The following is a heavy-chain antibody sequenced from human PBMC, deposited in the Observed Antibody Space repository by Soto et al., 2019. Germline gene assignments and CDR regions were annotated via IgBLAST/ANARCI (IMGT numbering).Heavy chain of an antibody. CDR3: ARATFGVVIIWFDP. V-gene: IGHV4-30-4*01. J-gene: IGHJ5*02. D-gene: IGHD3-3*01. Sequence: SETLSLTCTVSGGSISSGDYYWSWIRQPPGKGLEWIGYIYYSGSTYYNPSLKSRVTISVDTSKNQFSLKLSSVTAADTAVYYCARATFGVVIIWFDPWGQGTLVTVSS. CDR1: GGSISSGDYY. CDR2: IYYSGST.